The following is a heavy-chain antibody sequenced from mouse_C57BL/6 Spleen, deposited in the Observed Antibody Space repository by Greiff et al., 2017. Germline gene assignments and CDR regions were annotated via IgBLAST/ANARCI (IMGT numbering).Heavy chain of an antibody. V-gene: IGHV2-2*01. D-gene: IGHD2-4*01. CDR1: GFSLTSYG. J-gene: IGHJ4*01. CDR3: ARKSDYVVGYAMDY. Sequence: VQLQQSGPGLVQPSQSLSITCTVSGFSLTSYGVHWVRQSPGKGLEWLGVIWSGGSTDYNAAFISRRSISKDNSKSQVFFKMNSLQADDTAIYYCARKSDYVVGYAMDYWGQGTSVTVSS. CDR2: IWSGGST.